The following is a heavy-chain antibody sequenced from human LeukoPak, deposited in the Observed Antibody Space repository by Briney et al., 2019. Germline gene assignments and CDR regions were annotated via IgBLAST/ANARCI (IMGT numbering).Heavy chain of an antibody. CDR2: IIPIFGTA. D-gene: IGHD3-22*01. J-gene: IGHJ4*02. CDR3: AREDYDSSGYYYQYYFDY. V-gene: IGHV1-69*05. CDR1: GGTFSIYA. Sequence: SVKVSCKASGGTFSIYAISWVRQAPGQGLEWMGRIIPIFGTANYAQKFQGRVTITTDESTSTAYMELSSLRSEDTAVYYCAREDYDSSGYYYQYYFDYWGQGTLVTVSS.